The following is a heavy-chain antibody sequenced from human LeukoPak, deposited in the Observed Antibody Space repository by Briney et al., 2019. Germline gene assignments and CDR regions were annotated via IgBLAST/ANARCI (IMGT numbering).Heavy chain of an antibody. D-gene: IGHD3-22*01. CDR3: AREDSGESPNSGYWGRHYYYYGMDV. J-gene: IGHJ6*02. CDR1: GDSVSSNSAA. V-gene: IGHV6-1*01. Sequence: SQTLSLTCAISGDSVSSNSAAWNWIRQSPSRGLEWLGRTYYRSKWYNDYAVSVKSRITINPDTSKNQFSLQLNSVTPGDTAVYYCAREDSGESPNSGYWGRHYYYYGMDVWGQGTTVTVSS. CDR2: TYYRSKWYN.